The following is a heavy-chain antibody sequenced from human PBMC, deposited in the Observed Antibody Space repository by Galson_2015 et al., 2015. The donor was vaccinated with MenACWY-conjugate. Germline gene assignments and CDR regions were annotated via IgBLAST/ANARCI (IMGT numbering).Heavy chain of an antibody. Sequence: SETLSLTCSVSGGSININNYYWGWIRQPPGKGLEWIGGIYYTGTTYYKPSLKSRVTISIDTSKNQFSLKLSSVTAADTAVYFCAREYRGTGYSYGAGYKWFDPWGQGTLVTVSS. J-gene: IGHJ5*02. CDR2: IYYTGTT. CDR1: GGSININNYY. CDR3: AREYRGTGYSYGAGYKWFDP. D-gene: IGHD5-18*01. V-gene: IGHV4-39*07.